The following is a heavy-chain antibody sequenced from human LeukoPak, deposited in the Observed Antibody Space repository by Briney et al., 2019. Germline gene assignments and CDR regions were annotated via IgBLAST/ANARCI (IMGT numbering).Heavy chain of an antibody. V-gene: IGHV1-69*05. Sequence: ASVKVSCKASGYTFTSYGISWVRQAPGQGLEWMGGIIPIFGTANYAQKFQGRVTITTDESTSTAYMELSSLRSEDTAVYYCARELERSFDIWGQGTMVTVSS. CDR1: GYTFTSYG. D-gene: IGHD1-1*01. CDR2: IIPIFGTA. J-gene: IGHJ3*02. CDR3: ARELERSFDI.